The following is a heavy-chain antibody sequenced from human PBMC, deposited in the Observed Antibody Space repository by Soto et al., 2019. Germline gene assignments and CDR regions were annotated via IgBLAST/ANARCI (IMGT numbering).Heavy chain of an antibody. Sequence: QVQLQQWGAGLLKPSETLSLTCAVYGGSFSGYYWSWIRQPPGKGLEWIGEINHSGSTNYNPSLKSRVTISVDTSKNQFSLKLSSVTAADTAVYYCARALGYCSSTSCYPPQTPDYWGQGTLVTVSS. CDR3: ARALGYCSSTSCYPPQTPDY. V-gene: IGHV4-34*01. CDR2: INHSGST. CDR1: GGSFSGYY. D-gene: IGHD2-2*01. J-gene: IGHJ4*02.